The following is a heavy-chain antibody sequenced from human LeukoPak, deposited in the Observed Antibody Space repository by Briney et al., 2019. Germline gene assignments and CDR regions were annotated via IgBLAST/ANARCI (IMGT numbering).Heavy chain of an antibody. CDR3: ARDAYDSSGYSFDY. CDR1: GGSISSSNW. J-gene: IGHJ4*02. D-gene: IGHD3-22*01. CDR2: IYHSGST. Sequence: KASETLSLTRAVSGGSISSSNWWSWVRQPPGKGLEWIGEIYHSGSTNYNPSLKSRVTISVDKSKNQFSLKLSSVTAADTAVYYCARDAYDSSGYSFDYWGQGTLVTVSS. V-gene: IGHV4-4*02.